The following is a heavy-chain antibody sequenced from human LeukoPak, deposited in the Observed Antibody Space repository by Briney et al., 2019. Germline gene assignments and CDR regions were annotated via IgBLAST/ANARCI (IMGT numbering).Heavy chain of an antibody. V-gene: IGHV3-23*01. D-gene: IGHD3-10*01. CDR3: ARGSFGTHWYFDL. CDR2: IADDSTAT. Sequence: GGSLRLSCAASGFTFSSYGMNWVRQAPGEGLEWVSYIADDSTATYYPDSVKGRFTISRDNSKNTLSLLMNSLRAEDTAVYYCARGSFGTHWYFDLWGRGTLVTVSS. CDR1: GFTFSSYG. J-gene: IGHJ2*01.